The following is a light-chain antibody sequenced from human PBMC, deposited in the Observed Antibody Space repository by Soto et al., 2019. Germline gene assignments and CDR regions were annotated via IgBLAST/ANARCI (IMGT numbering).Light chain of an antibody. J-gene: IGKJ1*01. CDR2: DAS. V-gene: IGKV3-15*01. CDR1: QSVSSN. CDR3: QQYNNPGT. Sequence: EIVMTQSPATLSVSPGERATLSCRASQSVSSNLAWYQQKPGQAPRLLIYDASTRATGIPARFSGSGSGTEFTLTISSLQSEDFAVYYCQQYNNPGTFGQGTKVDIK.